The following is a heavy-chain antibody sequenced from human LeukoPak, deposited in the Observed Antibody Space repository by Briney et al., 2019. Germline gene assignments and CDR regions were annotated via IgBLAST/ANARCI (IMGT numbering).Heavy chain of an antibody. CDR2: IYSGDSGGDT. CDR1: EFIFRDRA. Sequence: GGSLRLSCTASEFIFRDRAMSWVRQAPGKGLEWISVIYSGDSGGDTYYADSVKGRFTISRDNSKNTLYLQMNSLRVEDTAEYYCARRSTVTRGLDIWGQGTMVTVSS. V-gene: IGHV3-66*04. CDR3: ARRSTVTRGLDI. D-gene: IGHD4-17*01. J-gene: IGHJ3*02.